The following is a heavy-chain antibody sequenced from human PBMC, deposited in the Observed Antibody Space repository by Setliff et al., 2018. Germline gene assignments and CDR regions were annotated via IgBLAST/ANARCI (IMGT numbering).Heavy chain of an antibody. CDR2: IIPILGIA. J-gene: IGHJ5*02. CDR1: GGTFSSYA. D-gene: IGHD3-10*01. Sequence: VKVSCKASGGTFSSYAISWVRQAPGQGLEWMGGIIPILGIANYAQKFQGRVTITADESTSTAYMELSSLRSEDTAVYYCARGLMVRRSNWFDPWGQGTLVTVSS. V-gene: IGHV1-69*10. CDR3: ARGLMVRRSNWFDP.